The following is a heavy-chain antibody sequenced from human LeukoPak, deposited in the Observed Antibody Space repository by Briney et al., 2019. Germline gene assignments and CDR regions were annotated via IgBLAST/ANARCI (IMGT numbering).Heavy chain of an antibody. CDR1: GFTFSSYS. CDR3: AVSSGWPGDPDY. D-gene: IGHD6-19*01. Sequence: GGSLRLSCAASGFTFSSYSMNWVRQAPGKGLEWVSYISSSSTIYYADSVKGRFTISRDNAKNSLYLQMNSLRAKDTAVYYCAVSSGWPGDPDYWGQGTLVTVSS. J-gene: IGHJ4*02. CDR2: ISSSSTI. V-gene: IGHV3-48*01.